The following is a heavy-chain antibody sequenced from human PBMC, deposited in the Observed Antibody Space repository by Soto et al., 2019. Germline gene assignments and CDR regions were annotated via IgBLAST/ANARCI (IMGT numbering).Heavy chain of an antibody. Sequence: PGGSLRLSCAASRFTFDDYAMHWVRQAPEKGLEWVSGISWNSGSIDYADSVKGRFTISRDNAKNSLYLQMNSLRAEDTALYYCAKDRTPMVTANSNFDYWGQGTLVTVSS. V-gene: IGHV3-9*01. J-gene: IGHJ4*02. D-gene: IGHD5-18*01. CDR2: ISWNSGSI. CDR3: AKDRTPMVTANSNFDY. CDR1: RFTFDDYA.